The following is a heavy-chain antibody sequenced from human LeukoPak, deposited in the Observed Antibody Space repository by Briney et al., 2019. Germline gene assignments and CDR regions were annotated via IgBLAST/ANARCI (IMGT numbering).Heavy chain of an antibody. J-gene: IGHJ4*02. CDR2: IKQDGSEK. CDR3: ARTYYDYVWGSSFDY. V-gene: IGHV3-7*01. D-gene: IGHD3-16*01. Sequence: PGGSLRLSCAASGFTFSSYWMSWVRQAPGKGLEWVANIKQDGSEKYYVDSVKGRLTISRDNAKNSLYLQMNSLRAEDTAVYYCARTYYDYVWGSSFDYWGQGTLVTVSS. CDR1: GFTFSSYW.